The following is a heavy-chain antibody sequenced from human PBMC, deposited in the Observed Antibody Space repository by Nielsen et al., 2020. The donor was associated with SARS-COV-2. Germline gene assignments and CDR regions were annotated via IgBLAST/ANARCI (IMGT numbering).Heavy chain of an antibody. CDR3: AREAGRGTLSVTERYFDF. V-gene: IGHV1-3*04. CDR1: GYTFTTNA. CDR2: INTGNGNT. J-gene: IGHJ4*02. Sequence: ASVKVSCKSSGYTFTTNAIHWVRQAPGQWLEWMGWINTGNGNTKYSQRSQGRVTFTRDTSASTAHMELASLNSEDTAIYYCAREAGRGTLSVTERYFDFWGQGTLFTVSS. D-gene: IGHD1/OR15-1a*01.